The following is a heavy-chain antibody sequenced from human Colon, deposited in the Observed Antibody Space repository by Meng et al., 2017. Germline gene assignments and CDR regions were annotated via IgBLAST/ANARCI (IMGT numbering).Heavy chain of an antibody. CDR3: ARGNWGHYFFDS. J-gene: IGHJ4*02. D-gene: IGHD7-27*01. CDR2: VYYGGSS. Sequence: SETLSLTCTVSGGSISSYSWNWVRQPPGKGLEWIGYVYYGGSSSYNPSLKSRVTISVATSKTQFSLMLTSLTAADTAMYYCARGNWGHYFFDSWGQGALVTVS. CDR1: GGSISSYS. V-gene: IGHV4-59*01.